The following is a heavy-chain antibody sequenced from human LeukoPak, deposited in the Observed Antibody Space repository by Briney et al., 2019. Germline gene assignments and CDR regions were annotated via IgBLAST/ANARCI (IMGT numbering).Heavy chain of an antibody. CDR2: ISSSGSTI. CDR1: GFTFSSYE. CDR3: ASTGRDYYYGMDV. Sequence: PGRSLRLSCAASGFTFSSYEMNWVRQAPGRGLEWVSYISSSGSTIYYADSVKGRFTISRDNAKNSLYLQMNSLRAEDTAVYYCASTGRDYYYGMDVWGQGTTVTVSS. D-gene: IGHD3-10*01. V-gene: IGHV3-48*03. J-gene: IGHJ6*02.